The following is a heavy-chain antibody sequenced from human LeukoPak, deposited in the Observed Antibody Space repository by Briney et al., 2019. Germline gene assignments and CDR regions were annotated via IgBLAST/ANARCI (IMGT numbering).Heavy chain of an antibody. CDR1: GYTFTTYG. V-gene: IGHV1-18*01. D-gene: IGHD6-13*01. CDR2: ISAYNGDI. J-gene: IGHJ4*02. CDR3: ARDHSSSCQLLDY. Sequence: ASVKVSCKASGYTFTTYGVTWVRQARRQGLEWMGWISAYNGDIKYAEKFQGRITMTTDTFTNTAYMELRSLRSDDTAVYYCARDHSSSCQLLDYWGQGTLVTVSS.